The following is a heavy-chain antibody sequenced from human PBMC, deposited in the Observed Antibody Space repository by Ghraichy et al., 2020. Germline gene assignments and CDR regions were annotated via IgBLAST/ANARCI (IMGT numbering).Heavy chain of an antibody. J-gene: IGHJ6*03. D-gene: IGHD4-17*01. V-gene: IGHV2-5*01. Sequence: SGPTLVKPTQTLTLTCTFSGFSLRTTGVGVGWIRQPPGKALEWLAFIYWNDDKRYSPSLKSRLTITKDTSKNQVVLTMTNMDPVDTGTYYCAHSTVTDGYYYFYMDVWGKGTTVTVSS. CDR2: IYWNDDK. CDR1: GFSLRTTGVG. CDR3: AHSTVTDGYYYFYMDV.